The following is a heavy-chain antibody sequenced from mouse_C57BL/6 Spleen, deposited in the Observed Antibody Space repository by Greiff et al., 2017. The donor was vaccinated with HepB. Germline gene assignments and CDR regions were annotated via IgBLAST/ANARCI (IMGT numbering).Heavy chain of an antibody. CDR2: ISDGGSYT. CDR3: ARDHKSWYFDV. Sequence: EVKVVESGGGLVKPGGSLKLSCAASGFTFSSYAMSWVRQTPEKRLEWVATISDGGSYTYYPDNVKGRFTISRDNAKNNLYLQMSHLKSEDTAMYYCARDHKSWYFDVWGTGTTVTVSS. CDR1: GFTFSSYA. V-gene: IGHV5-4*01. J-gene: IGHJ1*03.